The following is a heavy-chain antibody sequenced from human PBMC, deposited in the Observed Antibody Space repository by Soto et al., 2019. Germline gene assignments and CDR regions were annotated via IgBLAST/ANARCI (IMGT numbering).Heavy chain of an antibody. Sequence: QVQLQQWGAGLVKPSETLSLSCAVYGQSFSGHSWAWIRQPPGKGLEWIGEINESGSTYYNPSLKSRVTISTDTSKNQFSLKLSSVSAADTAAYFCARGSGIVALPGELEDVNYDYWGQGTRVTVSS. CDR2: INESGST. J-gene: IGHJ4*02. D-gene: IGHD1-1*01. CDR1: GQSFSGHS. CDR3: ARGSGIVALPGELEDVNYDY. V-gene: IGHV4-34*01.